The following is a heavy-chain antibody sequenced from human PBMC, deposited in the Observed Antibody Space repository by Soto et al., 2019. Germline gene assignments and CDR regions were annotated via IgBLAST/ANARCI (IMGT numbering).Heavy chain of an antibody. CDR3: ASVKAATLDY. Sequence: GGSLRLSCAASGFTFSSYWMSWVRQAPGKGLEWVANIKQDGSEKYYVGSVKGRFTISRDNAKNSLYLQMNSLSAEDTAVYHCASVKAATLDYWGQGTLVTVSS. CDR2: IKQDGSEK. V-gene: IGHV3-7*03. D-gene: IGHD6-13*01. CDR1: GFTFSSYW. J-gene: IGHJ4*02.